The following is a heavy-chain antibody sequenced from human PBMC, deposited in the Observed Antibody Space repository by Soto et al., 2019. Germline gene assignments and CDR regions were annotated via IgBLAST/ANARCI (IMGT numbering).Heavy chain of an antibody. J-gene: IGHJ4*02. CDR1: GYNFNGYY. D-gene: IGHD6-19*01. CDR3: AKVISTIGSTQWLAQTKHQALDY. CDR2: MNPNTGGA. V-gene: IGHV1-2*02. Sequence: QVNLVQSGAEVKKPGASVKVSCKASGYNFNGYYIHWVRQAPGQGLEWMGWMNPNTGGANYAQKFQGKVIMTTYTSISTAYLELRSLTSDDTAVYYCAKVISTIGSTQWLAQTKHQALDYWGQGTLVTVSS.